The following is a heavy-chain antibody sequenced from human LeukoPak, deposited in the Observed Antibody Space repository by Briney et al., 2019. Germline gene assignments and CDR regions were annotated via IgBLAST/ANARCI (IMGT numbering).Heavy chain of an antibody. CDR2: IYYSGST. Sequence: PSETLSLTRTVSGGSISSSSYYWGWIRQPPGKGLEWIGSIYYSGSTYYNPSLKSRVTISVDTSKNQFSLKLSSVTAADTAVYYCARHPYYDSNGSFDHWGQGTLVTVSS. CDR3: ARHPYYDSNGSFDH. J-gene: IGHJ4*02. D-gene: IGHD3-22*01. V-gene: IGHV4-39*01. CDR1: GGSISSSSYY.